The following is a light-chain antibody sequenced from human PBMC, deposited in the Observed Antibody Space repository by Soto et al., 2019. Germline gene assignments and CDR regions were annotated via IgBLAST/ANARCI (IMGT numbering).Light chain of an antibody. J-gene: IGLJ3*02. CDR1: SCNIGSNT. CDR2: NNS. Sequence: QSVLTQPPSASGTPGQMVTISCSGSSCNIGSNTVNSYQQLPGMAPKLLIFNNSHRPSGVPARFSGSKSGTSASLAISGLQSEDEADYYCAAWDASMRGLEFGGGTKLTVL. CDR3: AAWDASMRGLE. V-gene: IGLV1-44*01.